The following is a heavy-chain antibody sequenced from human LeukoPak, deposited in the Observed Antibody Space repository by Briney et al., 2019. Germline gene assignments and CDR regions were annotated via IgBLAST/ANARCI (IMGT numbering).Heavy chain of an antibody. CDR2: IYYSGST. CDR1: GGSISSYY. J-gene: IGHJ4*02. CDR3: ARHYLGYCSSTSCPRSYFDY. Sequence: SETLSLTCTVSGGSISSYYWSWIRQPPGKGLEWIGYIYYSGSTNYNPSLKSRVTISVDTSKNQFSLKLSSVAAADTAVYYCARHYLGYCSSTSCPRSYFDYWGQGTLVTVSS. D-gene: IGHD2-2*01. V-gene: IGHV4-59*01.